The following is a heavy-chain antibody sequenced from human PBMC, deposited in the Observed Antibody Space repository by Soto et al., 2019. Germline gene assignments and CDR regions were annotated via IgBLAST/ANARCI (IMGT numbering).Heavy chain of an antibody. J-gene: IGHJ3*02. V-gene: IGHV1-2*02. CDR3: ARGGGVGVAGSAAFDM. CDR2: INPATGAA. CDR1: GYPVTAYY. Sequence: QLHLVQSGAVVKKPGASVTVSCSASGYPVTAYYMHWVRQAPGRGLEWMGGINPATGAAKYTQTFQGRVTVTRDTSPGTVFMELSGRTSEDTAVFYCARGGGVGVAGSAAFDMWGQGTLVTVSS. D-gene: IGHD3-3*01.